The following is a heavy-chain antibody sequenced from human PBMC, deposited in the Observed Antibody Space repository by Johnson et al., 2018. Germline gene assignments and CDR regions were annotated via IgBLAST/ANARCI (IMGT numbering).Heavy chain of an antibody. CDR2: IHETGTT. CDR1: GGSISRSNW. Sequence: QVQLQESGPGLVEPSGTLSLTCVVSGGSISRSNWWSWVRQPPGKGLEWLGEIHETGTTKYNASLKSRIPLLVDKSKYQLSLHLTSVTAADAAVFFCARTQSDCSFCAFYVWGQGTMVTVSS. J-gene: IGHJ3*01. D-gene: IGHD2-21*02. V-gene: IGHV4-4*02. CDR3: ARTQSDCSFCAFYV.